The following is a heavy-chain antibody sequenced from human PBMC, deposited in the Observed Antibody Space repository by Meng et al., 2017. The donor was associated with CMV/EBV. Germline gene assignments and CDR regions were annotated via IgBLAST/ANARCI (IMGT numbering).Heavy chain of an antibody. CDR2: INPNSDGT. V-gene: IGHV1-2*02. D-gene: IGHD3-22*01. J-gene: IGHJ1*01. CDR1: GYTFTGYY. CDR3: ARDRILYSSGYQGYFQH. Sequence: ASVKVSCKASGYTFTGYYMHWVRQAPGQGLEWMGWINPNSDGTNYAQKFHGRVTMTRDTSISTAYMELSRLRSDDTAVYYCARDRILYSSGYQGYFQHWGQGTLVTVSS.